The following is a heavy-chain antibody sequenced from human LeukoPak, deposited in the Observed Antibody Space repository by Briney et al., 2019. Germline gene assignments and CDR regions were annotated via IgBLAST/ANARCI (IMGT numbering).Heavy chain of an antibody. D-gene: IGHD4-17*01. J-gene: IGHJ3*02. CDR1: GFSPSSYN. CDR2: ISTSSYYI. Sequence: GGSLRLSCVASGFSPSSYNMNWVRQAPGKGLEWVSSISTSSYYIYYTDSVRGRFIISRDNTRNSLYLQMNSLRAEDTAVYYCARENDYEAPLDAFDIWGQGTMVTVSS. V-gene: IGHV3-21*01. CDR3: ARENDYEAPLDAFDI.